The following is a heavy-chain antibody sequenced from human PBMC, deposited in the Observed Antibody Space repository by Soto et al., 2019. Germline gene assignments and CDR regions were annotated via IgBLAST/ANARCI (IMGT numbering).Heavy chain of an antibody. Sequence: ASVKVSCKASGYTFTSYGISWVRQAPGQGLEWMGWISAYNGNTNYAQKLQGRVTMTTDTSTSTAYMELRSLRSDDTAVYYCARPSPGIAAAGTFDYWGQGTLVTVSS. D-gene: IGHD6-13*01. J-gene: IGHJ4*02. CDR3: ARPSPGIAAAGTFDY. V-gene: IGHV1-18*01. CDR2: ISAYNGNT. CDR1: GYTFTSYG.